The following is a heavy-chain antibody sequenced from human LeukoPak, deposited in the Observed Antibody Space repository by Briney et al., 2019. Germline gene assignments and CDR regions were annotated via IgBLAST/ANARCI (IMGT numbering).Heavy chain of an antibody. CDR1: GFSFSSYW. D-gene: IGHD3-22*01. V-gene: IGHV3-74*01. Sequence: GGALRLSCAASGFSFSSYWMHWVRQAPGKGLVWVSRIKSDGKTNYADSVKGRFTISRDNAKNTVSLQMNSLRAEDTGVYYCARAPSEIGGYYPEYFRHWGQGTLVTVSS. CDR3: ARAPSEIGGYYPEYFRH. CDR2: IKSDGKT. J-gene: IGHJ1*01.